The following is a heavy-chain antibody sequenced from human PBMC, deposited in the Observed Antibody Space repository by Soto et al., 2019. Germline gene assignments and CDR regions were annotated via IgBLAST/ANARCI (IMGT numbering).Heavy chain of an antibody. Sequence: GGSLRLSCAASGFTFSGSATHWVRQASGKGLEWVGRIRSKANSYATAYAASVKGRFTISRDDSKNTAYLQMNSLKTEDTAVYYCTRPSEGYDFWSGYGKNWFDPWGQGTLVTVSS. CDR3: TRPSEGYDFWSGYGKNWFDP. CDR2: IRSKANSYAT. V-gene: IGHV3-73*01. D-gene: IGHD3-3*01. CDR1: GFTFSGSA. J-gene: IGHJ5*02.